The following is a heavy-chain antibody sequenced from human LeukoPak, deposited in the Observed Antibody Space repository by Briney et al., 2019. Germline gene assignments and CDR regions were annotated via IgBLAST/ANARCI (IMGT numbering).Heavy chain of an antibody. CDR2: IYYSGST. D-gene: IGHD3-10*01. V-gene: IGHV4-30-4*01. Sequence: SQILSLTCTVSGGSISIGDYYWSWIRQPPGKGQEWIGYIYYSGSTYYNPSLKSRVTISVDTSKNQFSLKLSSVTAADTAVYYCARDITMVRAQGDDYYYYYGMDVWGQGTTVTVSS. J-gene: IGHJ6*02. CDR3: ARDITMVRAQGDDYYYYYGMDV. CDR1: GGSISIGDYY.